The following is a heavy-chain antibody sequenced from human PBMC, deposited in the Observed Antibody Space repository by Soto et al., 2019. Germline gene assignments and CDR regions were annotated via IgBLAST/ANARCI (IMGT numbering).Heavy chain of an antibody. D-gene: IGHD6-19*01. V-gene: IGHV1-8*01. CDR2: MNPNSGNT. J-gene: IGHJ6*03. Sequence: GASVKVSCKASGYTFTSYDINWVRQATGQGLEWMGWMNPNSGNTGYAQKFQGGVTMTRNTSISTAYMELSSLRSEDTAVYYCARGDGSGWYLDYYYMDVWGKGTTVTVSS. CDR3: ARGDGSGWYLDYYYMDV. CDR1: GYTFTSYD.